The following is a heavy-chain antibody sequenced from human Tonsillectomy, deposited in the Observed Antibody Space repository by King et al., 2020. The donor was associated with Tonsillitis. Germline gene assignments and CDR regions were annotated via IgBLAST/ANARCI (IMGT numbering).Heavy chain of an antibody. Sequence: VQLVESGGGLVKPGGSLRLSCAASGFSFSNAWMSWVRQAPGKGLERVGRIKSKTDGGTTDYAAPVKGRFTISRDDSKNTLYLQMNSLKTEDTAVYYCTTLTFGGVIVTIRDAFDIWGQGTMVTVSS. CDR3: TTLTFGGVIVTIRDAFDI. J-gene: IGHJ3*02. D-gene: IGHD3-16*02. V-gene: IGHV3-15*01. CDR2: IKSKTDGGTT. CDR1: GFSFSNAW.